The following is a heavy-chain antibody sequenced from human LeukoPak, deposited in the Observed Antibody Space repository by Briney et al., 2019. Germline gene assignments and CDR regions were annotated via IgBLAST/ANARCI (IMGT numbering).Heavy chain of an antibody. CDR1: GFIFSSYA. CDR3: AKEDDFWSGYHY. Sequence: PGRSLGLSHAASGFIFSSYAMSWARQAPRKGLESVSAISGSGGSTYYADSVKRRFTVSRDNSKNTLYLQMNSLRGEDTAVDYCAKEDDFWSGYHYWGQGTLVTVSS. V-gene: IGHV3-23*01. J-gene: IGHJ4*02. CDR2: ISGSGGST. D-gene: IGHD3-3*01.